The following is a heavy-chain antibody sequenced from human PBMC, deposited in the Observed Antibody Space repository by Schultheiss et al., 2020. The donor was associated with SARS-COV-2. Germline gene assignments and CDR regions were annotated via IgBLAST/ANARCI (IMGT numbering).Heavy chain of an antibody. V-gene: IGHV1-2*04. CDR3: ARLIYSGPIVVPSARRTWFGP. CDR1: GGTFSSYA. CDR2: INPNSGGT. Sequence: ASVKVSCKASGGTFSSYAISWVRQAPGQGLEWMGWINPNSGGTNYAQKFQGWVTMTRDTSISTAYMELSSLRSDDTAIYYCARLIYSGPIVVPSARRTWFGPWGQGTLVTVSS. D-gene: IGHD5-12*01. J-gene: IGHJ5*02.